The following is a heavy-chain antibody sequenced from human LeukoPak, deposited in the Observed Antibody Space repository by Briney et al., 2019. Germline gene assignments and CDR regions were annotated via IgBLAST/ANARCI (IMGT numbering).Heavy chain of an antibody. D-gene: IGHD3-9*01. CDR2: IYYSGST. J-gene: IGHJ4*02. Sequence: SETLSLTCTVSGGSISSYYWGWIRQPPGKGLEWIGSIYYSGSTYYNPSLKSRVTISVDTSKNQFSLKLSSVTAADTAVYYCAGSYYDILTGYWDSWGQGTLVTVSS. CDR1: GGSISSYY. V-gene: IGHV4-39*07. CDR3: AGSYYDILTGYWDS.